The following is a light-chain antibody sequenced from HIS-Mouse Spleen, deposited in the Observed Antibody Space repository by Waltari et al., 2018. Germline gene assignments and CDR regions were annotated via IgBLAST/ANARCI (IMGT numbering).Light chain of an antibody. CDR1: SSDVGGYNY. J-gene: IGLJ2*01. Sequence: QSALTQPASVSGSPGQSITISCTGTSSDVGGYNYVSWYQQHPGKAPKLMIYDVSNRPSGVSNRFSGSKSGNTASLTISGLQAEDGADYYCSSYTSSSTQGVFGGGTK. V-gene: IGLV2-14*03. CDR2: DVS. CDR3: SSYTSSSTQGV.